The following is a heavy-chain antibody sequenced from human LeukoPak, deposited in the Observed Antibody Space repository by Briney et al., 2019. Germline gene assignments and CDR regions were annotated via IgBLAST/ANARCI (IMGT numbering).Heavy chain of an antibody. J-gene: IGHJ3*02. Sequence: GGSLRLSCAASGFTFSSYAMHWVRQAPGKGLEYVSSISSNGISIYYANSVKGRFTISRDNSKNTLYLQMGSLRAEDMAVYYCARGRRDCSGDCYVAFDIWGQGTMVTVSS. V-gene: IGHV3-64*01. D-gene: IGHD2-21*02. CDR1: GFTFSSYA. CDR3: ARGRRDCSGDCYVAFDI. CDR2: ISSNGISI.